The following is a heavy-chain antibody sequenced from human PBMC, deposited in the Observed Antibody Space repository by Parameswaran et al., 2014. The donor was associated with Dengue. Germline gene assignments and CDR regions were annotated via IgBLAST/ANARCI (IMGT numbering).Heavy chain of an antibody. CDR3: ARHRSYDWFDP. D-gene: IGHD1-26*01. J-gene: IGHJ5*02. Sequence: WIRQPPGKGLEWIGSIYYSGSTYYNPSLKSRVTISVDTSKNQFSLKLSSVTAADTAVYYCARHRSYDWFDPWGQGTLVTVSS. CDR2: IYYSGST. V-gene: IGHV4-39*01.